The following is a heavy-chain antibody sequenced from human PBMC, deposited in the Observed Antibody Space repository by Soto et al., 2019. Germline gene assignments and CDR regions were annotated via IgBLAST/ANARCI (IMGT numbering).Heavy chain of an antibody. J-gene: IGHJ4*02. CDR1: GFTFSNYP. V-gene: IGHV3-23*01. CDR2: ISGSGATT. D-gene: IGHD6-13*01. CDR3: AKVPAAGTQSGIDY. Sequence: GSLRLSCAASGFTFSNYPMTWVRQAPGKGLEWVSVISGSGATTYYADSVKGRFTISRDNSKNTMYLQMNSLRVEDTAVYYCAKVPAAGTQSGIDYWGQGTLVTVSS.